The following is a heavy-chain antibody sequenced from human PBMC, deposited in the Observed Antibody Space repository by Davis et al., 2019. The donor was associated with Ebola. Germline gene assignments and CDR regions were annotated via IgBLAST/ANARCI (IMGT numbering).Heavy chain of an antibody. CDR2: DFSTGNS. J-gene: IGHJ4*02. CDR1: GASVSSSNS. D-gene: IGHD3-22*01. Sequence: PSETLSLTCTVSGASVSSSNSWGWVRQPPGKGLEWSVGDFSTGNSYYNPSLKSRVTISLETSTSQFSLRLRSVTAADTAVYYCARGSVKMDSWGQGILVTVSS. V-gene: IGHV4-39*07. CDR3: ARGSVKMDS.